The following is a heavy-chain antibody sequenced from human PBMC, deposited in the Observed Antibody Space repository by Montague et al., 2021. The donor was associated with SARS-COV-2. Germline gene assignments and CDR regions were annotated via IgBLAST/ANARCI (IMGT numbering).Heavy chain of an antibody. J-gene: IGHJ3*02. D-gene: IGHD3-22*01. Sequence: TLSLTCTVSGGSISSGGYYWSWIRQHPGKGLEWIGYIYYSGSTYYNPSLKSRVTISVDTSKNQFSLKLSSVTAADTAVYYCARAATITMIVVVIDAFDIGGQGTRVTGSS. V-gene: IGHV4-31*03. CDR2: IYYSGST. CDR1: GGSISSGGYY. CDR3: ARAATITMIVVVIDAFDI.